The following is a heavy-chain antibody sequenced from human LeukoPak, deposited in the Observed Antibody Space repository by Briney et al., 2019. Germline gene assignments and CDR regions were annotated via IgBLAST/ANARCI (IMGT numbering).Heavy chain of an antibody. D-gene: IGHD3-22*01. CDR2: ISWNSGSI. Sequence: GGSLRLSCAASGFTFDDYAMHWVRQAPGKGLEWVSGISWNSGSIGYADSVKGRFTISGDNAKNSLYLQMNSLRAEDTALYYCAKDHSVVITTGFDYWGQGTLVTVSS. J-gene: IGHJ4*02. V-gene: IGHV3-9*01. CDR3: AKDHSVVITTGFDY. CDR1: GFTFDDYA.